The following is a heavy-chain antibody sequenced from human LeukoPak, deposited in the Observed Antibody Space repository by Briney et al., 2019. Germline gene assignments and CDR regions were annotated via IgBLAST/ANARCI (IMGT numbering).Heavy chain of an antibody. CDR3: TTAPRGSDDYTPFDY. Sequence: KSGGSLRLSCAASGFTFSNAWMSWVRQAPGKGLEWVGRIKSKTDGGTTDYAAPVKVRFTISRDDSKNTLYLQMNSLKTEDTAVYYCTTAPRGSDDYTPFDYWGQGTLVTVSS. CDR2: IKSKTDGGTT. J-gene: IGHJ4*02. D-gene: IGHD4-11*01. CDR1: GFTFSNAW. V-gene: IGHV3-15*01.